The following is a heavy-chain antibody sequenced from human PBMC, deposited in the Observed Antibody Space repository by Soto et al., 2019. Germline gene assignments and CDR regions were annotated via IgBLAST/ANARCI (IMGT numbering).Heavy chain of an antibody. V-gene: IGHV4-39*01. CDR2: MLYSGRT. J-gene: IGHJ6*02. D-gene: IGHD2-15*01. Sequence: KPSETLSLTCSVSGYSVSSSDYYWAWIRQPPGKGLEWIGSMLYSGRTYYNPFLKSRVTLSVDTSKNQFSVRLNSVTASDTAVYYCAPLSVSLSGPYGIHVWGQGTTVTVSS. CDR3: APLSVSLSGPYGIHV. CDR1: GYSVSSSDYY.